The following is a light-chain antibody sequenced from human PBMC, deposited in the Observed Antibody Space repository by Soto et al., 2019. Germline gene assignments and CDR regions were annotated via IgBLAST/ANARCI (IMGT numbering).Light chain of an antibody. Sequence: QSVLTQPPSASGTPGQRVTISCSGSSSNIRSNTVNWYQQLPGTAPKLLIYNNNHRPSGVPDRISGSQSGTTASLAISGLRSEDEADYYCAAWDDSLNGVLLGGGTKLTVL. CDR3: AAWDDSLNGVL. CDR2: NNN. CDR1: SSNIRSNT. V-gene: IGLV1-44*01. J-gene: IGLJ2*01.